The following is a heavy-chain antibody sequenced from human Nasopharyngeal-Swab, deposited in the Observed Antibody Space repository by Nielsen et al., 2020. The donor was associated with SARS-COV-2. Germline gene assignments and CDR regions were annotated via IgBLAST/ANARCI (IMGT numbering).Heavy chain of an antibody. V-gene: IGHV3-15*01. CDR3: TTDLRSAGLTKNRLLLWFGELRRTNWFDP. CDR2: IKSKTEGGKT. D-gene: IGHD3-10*01. J-gene: IGHJ5*02. Sequence: WIRQPPGKGLEWVGRIKSKTEGGKTDYAAPVKGRFTIARDDSKNTLDLQMNSLKTEDTAVYYCTTDLRSAGLTKNRLLLWFGELRRTNWFDPWGQGTLVTVSS.